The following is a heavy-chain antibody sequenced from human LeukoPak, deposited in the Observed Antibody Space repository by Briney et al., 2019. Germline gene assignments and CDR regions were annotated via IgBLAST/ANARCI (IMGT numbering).Heavy chain of an antibody. CDR3: ARDLVECGGGSCPTQGAYGMDV. J-gene: IGHJ6*02. Sequence: GGSLRLSCAASGFTFSNYGMHWVRQAPGKGLEWVAVISYDGSDKNYADYVKGRFTISRDNSENTLCLQMNSLRVEDTAVYYCARDLVECGGGSCPTQGAYGMDVWGQGTTVTISS. V-gene: IGHV3-30*04. CDR1: GFTFSNYG. CDR2: ISYDGSDK. D-gene: IGHD2-15*01.